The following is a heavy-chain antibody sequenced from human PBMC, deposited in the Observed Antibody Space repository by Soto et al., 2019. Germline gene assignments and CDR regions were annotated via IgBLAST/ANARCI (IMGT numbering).Heavy chain of an antibody. J-gene: IGHJ4*02. CDR2: ISYDESNK. Sequence: QVQLVESVGGVVQPGRSLRLSCAASGFTFSTYAMHWVRQAPGKGLEWLAIISYDESNKYSADSVKGRFTISRNNSKNTLYLQMNSLRAEDTAVYYCARGGYSGYFDYWGQGTLVTVSS. CDR1: GFTFSTYA. D-gene: IGHD5-12*01. V-gene: IGHV3-30-3*01. CDR3: ARGGYSGYFDY.